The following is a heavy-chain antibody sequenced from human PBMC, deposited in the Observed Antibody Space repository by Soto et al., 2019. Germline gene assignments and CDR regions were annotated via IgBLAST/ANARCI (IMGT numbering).Heavy chain of an antibody. Sequence: GASVKVSCKASGGTFSSYAISWVRQAPGQGLEWMGGIIPIFGTANYAQKFQGRVTITADESTSTAYMELSSLRSEDTAVYYCAAEGVNYSHNWGQGTLVTVSS. J-gene: IGHJ4*02. V-gene: IGHV1-69*13. CDR2: IIPIFGTA. CDR1: GGTFSSYA. CDR3: AAEGVNYSHN. D-gene: IGHD4-4*01.